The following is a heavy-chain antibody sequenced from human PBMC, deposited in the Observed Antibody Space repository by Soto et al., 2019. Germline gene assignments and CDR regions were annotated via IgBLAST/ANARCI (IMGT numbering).Heavy chain of an antibody. CDR1: GFTFSSYA. J-gene: IGHJ4*02. CDR3: AKDSGMADDGDYPYFDY. D-gene: IGHD4-17*01. Sequence: EVQLLESGGGLVQPGGSLRLSCAASGFTFSSYAMSWVRQAPGKGLEWVSAISGSGGSTYYADSVKGRFTISRDNSKNTLYLQMNSLRAEDTAVYYCAKDSGMADDGDYPYFDYWGQGTLVTVSS. CDR2: ISGSGGST. V-gene: IGHV3-23*01.